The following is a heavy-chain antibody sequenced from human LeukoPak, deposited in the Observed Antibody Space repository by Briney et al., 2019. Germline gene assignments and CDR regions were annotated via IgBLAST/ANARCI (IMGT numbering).Heavy chain of an antibody. D-gene: IGHD6-19*01. CDR1: GVTFSSYS. CDR2: IMPIFGTA. Sequence: SVKVSCKASGVTFSSYSMSSVRQAPGQGLEWMGGIMPIFGTANYAQKFQGRVTITADESTSTAYMELSSLRSEDTAVYYCARGYSSGWYVSRAHWFDPWGQGTLVTVSS. CDR3: ARGYSSGWYVSRAHWFDP. J-gene: IGHJ5*02. V-gene: IGHV1-69*13.